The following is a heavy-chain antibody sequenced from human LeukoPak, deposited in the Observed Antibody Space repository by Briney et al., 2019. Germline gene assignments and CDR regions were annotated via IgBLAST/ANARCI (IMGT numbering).Heavy chain of an antibody. D-gene: IGHD3-9*01. J-gene: IGHJ4*02. Sequence: ASVKVSCKASGYTFTGYYMHWVRQAPGQGLEWMGWINPNSGGTNYAQKFQGRVTMTRDTSISTAYMELSRLRSDDTAVYHCARDYDILTGYYTLYVWGQGTLVTVSS. CDR1: GYTFTGYY. CDR2: INPNSGGT. CDR3: ARDYDILTGYYTLYV. V-gene: IGHV1-2*02.